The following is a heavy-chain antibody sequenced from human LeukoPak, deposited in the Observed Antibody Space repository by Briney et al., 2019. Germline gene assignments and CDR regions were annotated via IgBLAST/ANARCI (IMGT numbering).Heavy chain of an antibody. D-gene: IGHD4-17*01. CDR3: ARANGDLDS. Sequence: PGGSLRLSCAASGFTFSSYTMNWVRQAPGKGLEWVSSISSSGNYIYYADSVKGRFTISRDNAKNSLYLQMNSLRAEDTGVYYCARANGDLDSWGQGTLVTVSS. CDR1: GFTFSSYT. J-gene: IGHJ4*02. CDR2: ISSSGNYI. V-gene: IGHV3-21*01.